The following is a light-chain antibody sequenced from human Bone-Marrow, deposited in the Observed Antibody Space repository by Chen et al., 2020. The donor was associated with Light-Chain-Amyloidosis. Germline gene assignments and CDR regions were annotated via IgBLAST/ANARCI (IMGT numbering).Light chain of an antibody. V-gene: IGLV2-14*01. CDR3: SSYTITNTLV. CDR1: SSDVGGDNH. CDR2: EVT. J-gene: IGLJ1*01. Sequence: QSALTQPASVSGSPGQSITISCTGTSSDVGGDNHVSWYQQHPDKAHKLMIYEVTNRPSWVPDRFSGSKADNTASLTISGIKTEDEADYFGSSYTITNTLVFGSGTRVTVL.